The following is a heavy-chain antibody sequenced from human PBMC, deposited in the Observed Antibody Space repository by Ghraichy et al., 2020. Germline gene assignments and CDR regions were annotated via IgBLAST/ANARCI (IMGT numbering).Heavy chain of an antibody. J-gene: IGHJ3*02. Sequence: VTNIKQDGSEKYYVDSVKGRFTISRDNAKNSLYLQMNSLRAEDTAVYYCAGGYSYGPDAFDIWGQGTMVTVS. D-gene: IGHD5-18*01. CDR3: AGGYSYGPDAFDI. CDR2: IKQDGSEK. V-gene: IGHV3-7*01.